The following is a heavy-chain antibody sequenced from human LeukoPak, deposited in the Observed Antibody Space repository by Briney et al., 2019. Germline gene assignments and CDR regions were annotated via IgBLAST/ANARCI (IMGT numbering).Heavy chain of an antibody. CDR1: GFTFSSYS. CDR2: ISSSSSYI. V-gene: IGHV3-21*01. Sequence: PGGSLRLSCAASGFTFSSYSMNWVRQAPGKGLEWVSSISSSSSYIYYADSVKGRFTVSRDNAKNSLYLQMNSLRAEDTAVYYCARDPPYYYGSGSYFGSLAWGQGTLATVSS. CDR3: ARDPPYYYGSGSYFGSLA. J-gene: IGHJ5*02. D-gene: IGHD3-10*01.